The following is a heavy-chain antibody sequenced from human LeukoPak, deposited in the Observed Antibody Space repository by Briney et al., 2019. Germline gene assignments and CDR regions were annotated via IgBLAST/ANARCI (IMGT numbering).Heavy chain of an antibody. CDR2: ISYDGSNK. J-gene: IGHJ5*02. CDR3: ARGKYSSSA. V-gene: IGHV3-30*04. Sequence: GGSLRLSCAASGFTFSSYAMHWVRQAPGKGLEWVAVISYDGSNKYYADSVKGRFTISRDNSKNTLYLQMNSLRAEDTAVYYCARGKYSSSAWGQGTLVTVSS. D-gene: IGHD6-6*01. CDR1: GFTFSSYA.